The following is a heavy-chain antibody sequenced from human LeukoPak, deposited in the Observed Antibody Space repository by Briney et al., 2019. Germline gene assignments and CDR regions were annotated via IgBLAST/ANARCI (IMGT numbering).Heavy chain of an antibody. V-gene: IGHV1-3*01. J-gene: IGHJ5*02. CDR2: INAGNGKT. CDR3: ARERFDP. Sequence: ASVKVSCKASGGTFISYAISWVRQAPGQRREWMGWINAGNGKTKYSQKFQGRVTITRDTSASTAYMELSSLRSEDTAVYYCARERFDPWGQGTLVTVSS. CDR1: GGTFISYA.